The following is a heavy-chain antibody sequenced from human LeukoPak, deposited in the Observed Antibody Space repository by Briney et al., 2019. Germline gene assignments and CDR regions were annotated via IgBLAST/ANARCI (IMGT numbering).Heavy chain of an antibody. D-gene: IGHD6-6*01. V-gene: IGHV4-61*02. CDR3: ARVSSSSFTDWFDP. J-gene: IGHJ5*02. CDR1: GGSISSSSYY. Sequence: PSETLSLTCTVSGGSISSSSYYWSWIRQPAGKGLEWIGRIYTSGSTNYNPSLKSRVTMSVDTSKNQFSLKLSSVTAADTAVYYCARVSSSSFTDWFDPWGQGTLVTVSS. CDR2: IYTSGST.